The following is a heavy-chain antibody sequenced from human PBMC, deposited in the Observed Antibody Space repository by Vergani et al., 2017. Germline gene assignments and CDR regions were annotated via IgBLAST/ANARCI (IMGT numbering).Heavy chain of an antibody. CDR2: IKQDGSET. J-gene: IGHJ4*02. V-gene: IGHV3-7*03. CDR1: GFTFSSYW. Sequence: EVQLVESGGGLVQPGGSLRLSCAASGFTFSSYWMSWVRQAPGKGLEWVANIKQDGSETYYVDSVKGRFTISRDNAKNSLYLQMNSLRAEDTAVYYCARGKTYYYGSGSYCYFDYWGQGTLVTVSS. CDR3: ARGKTYYYGSGSYCYFDY. D-gene: IGHD3-10*01.